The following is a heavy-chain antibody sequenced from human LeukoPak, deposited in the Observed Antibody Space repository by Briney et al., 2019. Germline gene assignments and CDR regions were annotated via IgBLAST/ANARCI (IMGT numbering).Heavy chain of an antibody. D-gene: IGHD6-19*01. Sequence: SETLSLTCAVSGYSISSGYYWGWIRQPPGKGLEWIGSIYRSGSTYYNPSLKSRVTISVDTSKNQFSLKLSSVTAADTAVYYCARHGRQWLAYYYYYYMDVWGKGTTVTVSS. CDR1: GYSISSGYY. CDR2: IYRSGST. V-gene: IGHV4-38-2*01. J-gene: IGHJ6*03. CDR3: ARHGRQWLAYYYYYYMDV.